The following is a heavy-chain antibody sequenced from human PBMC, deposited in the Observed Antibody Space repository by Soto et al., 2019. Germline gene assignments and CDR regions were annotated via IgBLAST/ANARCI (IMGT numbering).Heavy chain of an antibody. CDR2: IWYDGSNQ. V-gene: IGHV3-33*01. J-gene: IGHJ4*02. CDR3: AREDPAWGYFDY. D-gene: IGHD2-2*01. CDR1: GFTFSSYG. Sequence: ESGGGVVQPGRSLRLSCAASGFTFSSYGMHWVRQAPGKGLEWVAGIWYDGSNQYYADSVKGRFTISRDNSKNTLYLQMNSLRAEDTAVYYCAREDPAWGYFDYWGQGTLVTVSS.